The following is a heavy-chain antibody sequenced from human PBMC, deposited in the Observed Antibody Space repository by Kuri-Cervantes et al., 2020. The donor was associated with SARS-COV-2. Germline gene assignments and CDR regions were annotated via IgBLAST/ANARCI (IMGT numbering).Heavy chain of an antibody. D-gene: IGHD3-10*01. CDR3: ARSNYGSGSPYRPGAYYYYMDV. CDR2: IIPIFGTA. Sequence: SVKVSCKASGGTFSSYAIGWVRQAPGQGLEWMGGIIPIFGTANYAQKFQGRVTITADESTSTAYMELSSLRSEDTAVYYCARSNYGSGSPYRPGAYYYYMDVWGKGTTVTVSS. CDR1: GGTFSSYA. V-gene: IGHV1-69*13. J-gene: IGHJ6*03.